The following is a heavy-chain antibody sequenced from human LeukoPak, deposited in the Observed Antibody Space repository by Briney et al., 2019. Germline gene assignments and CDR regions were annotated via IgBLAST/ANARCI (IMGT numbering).Heavy chain of an antibody. D-gene: IGHD6-13*01. Sequence: GGSLRLSCAASGFTFSSYSMNWVRQAPGKGLEWVSSISSSSSYIYYADSVKGRFTISRDNAKNSLYLQMNSLRAEDTAVYYCARAQIPKKGAAAGLDYWGQGTLVTVSS. J-gene: IGHJ4*02. V-gene: IGHV3-21*04. CDR1: GFTFSSYS. CDR2: ISSSSSYI. CDR3: ARAQIPKKGAAAGLDY.